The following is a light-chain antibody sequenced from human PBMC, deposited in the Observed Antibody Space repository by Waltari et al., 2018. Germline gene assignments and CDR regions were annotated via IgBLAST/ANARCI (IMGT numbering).Light chain of an antibody. CDR3: QQYYVWPLT. CDR1: QSIRTN. Sequence: VLLTQSPASLSVSPGDTVILSCRASQSIRTNLVWYQQKAGQAPRTLIYGASTRASGVPSRFSGSGSETDFTLIISSLQSEDAAVYFCQQYYVWPLTFGGGTRVEIK. CDR2: GAS. J-gene: IGKJ4*01. V-gene: IGKV3-15*01.